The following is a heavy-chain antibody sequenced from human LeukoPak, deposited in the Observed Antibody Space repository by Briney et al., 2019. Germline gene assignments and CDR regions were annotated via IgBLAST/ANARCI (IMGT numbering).Heavy chain of an antibody. CDR2: IKQDGSEK. CDR1: GFTFSSYC. V-gene: IGHV3-7*01. D-gene: IGHD3-3*01. Sequence: GGSLRLSCAASGFTFSSYCMSWVRQAPGKGLEWVANIKQDGSEKYYVYAVKGRFTFSRDNAKNSQCLQMNSIRAKTTAVYYCARDFGLPTSYYDFWSGYYTISSGLDPWGQGTLVTVSS. J-gene: IGHJ5*02. CDR3: ARDFGLPTSYYDFWSGYYTISSGLDP.